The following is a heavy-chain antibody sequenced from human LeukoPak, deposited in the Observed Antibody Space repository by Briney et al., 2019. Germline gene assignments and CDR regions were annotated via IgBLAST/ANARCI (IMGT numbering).Heavy chain of an antibody. Sequence: GGSLTLSCAASGFTFSDYSLNWVRQAPGKGLDWVSCISGVSRYIYYADSLKGRSTISRDNAQNSLYLHMNNLRAEDTAVYYCARGPFSSSWSEFDYWGQGTLVTVSS. D-gene: IGHD6-13*01. CDR1: GFTFSDYS. V-gene: IGHV3-21*06. CDR3: ARGPFSSSWSEFDY. CDR2: ISGVSRYI. J-gene: IGHJ4*02.